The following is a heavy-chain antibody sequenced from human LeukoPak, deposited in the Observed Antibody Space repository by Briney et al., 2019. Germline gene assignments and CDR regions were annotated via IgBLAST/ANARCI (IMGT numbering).Heavy chain of an antibody. V-gene: IGHV4-30-2*01. Sequence: PSQTLSLTCAVSGGSISSGGYSWSWIRQPPGKGLEWIGYIYHSGSTYYNPSLKSRVTISVDRPKNQFSLKLSSVTAADTAVYYCARVKEEMATTFDYWGQGTLVTVSS. CDR1: GGSISSGGYS. CDR3: ARVKEEMATTFDY. CDR2: IYHSGST. D-gene: IGHD5-24*01. J-gene: IGHJ4*02.